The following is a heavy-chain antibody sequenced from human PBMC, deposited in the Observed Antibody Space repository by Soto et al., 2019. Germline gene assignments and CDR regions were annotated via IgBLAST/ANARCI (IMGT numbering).Heavy chain of an antibody. J-gene: IGHJ4*02. CDR3: AKSITMVRGAVRGYFDY. Sequence: EVQLLESGGGLVQPGGSLRLSCAASGFTFSSYAMSWVRQAPGKGLEWVSAISGSGGSTYYADSVKGRFTISRDNSKHTLYLQMNSLRAEDTAVYYCAKSITMVRGAVRGYFDYWGQGTLVTVSS. D-gene: IGHD3-10*01. CDR1: GFTFSSYA. CDR2: ISGSGGST. V-gene: IGHV3-23*01.